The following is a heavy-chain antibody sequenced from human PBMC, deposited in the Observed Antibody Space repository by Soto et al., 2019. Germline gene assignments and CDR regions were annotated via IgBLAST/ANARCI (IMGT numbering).Heavy chain of an antibody. J-gene: IGHJ4*01. V-gene: IGHV3-15*07. CDR2: IKSKALGGTT. CDR3: TTDSYSPTVEGRFDY. CDR1: GFDFSNAW. D-gene: IGHD4-17*01. Sequence: EVQLVDSGGDLVKPGGSLRLSCAGSGFDFSNAWINWVRQAPGKGLEWVGRIKSKALGGTTDFAAPVRGRFAITSDDSRNMAYMQMNSLNTEDTAVYYCTTDSYSPTVEGRFDYWGHGTLVTVSS.